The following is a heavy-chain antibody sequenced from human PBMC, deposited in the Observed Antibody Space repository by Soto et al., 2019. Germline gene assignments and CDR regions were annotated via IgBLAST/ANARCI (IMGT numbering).Heavy chain of an antibody. Sequence: PSETLSLTCAVSGGSISSGGYSWSWIRQPPGKGLEWIGYIYHSGSTYYNPSLKSRVTISVDRSKNQFSLKLSSVTAADTAVYYCAVADYDSSGSDYWGQGTLVTVSS. J-gene: IGHJ4*02. CDR2: IYHSGST. D-gene: IGHD3-22*01. CDR3: AVADYDSSGSDY. CDR1: GGSISSGGYS. V-gene: IGHV4-30-2*01.